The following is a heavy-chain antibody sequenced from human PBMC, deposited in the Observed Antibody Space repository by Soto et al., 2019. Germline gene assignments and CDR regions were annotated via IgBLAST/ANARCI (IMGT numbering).Heavy chain of an antibody. V-gene: IGHV3-30*18. Sequence: QVQLVESGGGVVQPGRSLRLSCAASGFTFSSYGMHWVRQAPGKGLGWVAVISYDGSNKYYADSVKGRFTISRDNSKNTLYPQMNSLRAEDTAVYYCAKETYSGPLDYWGQGTLVTVSS. CDR2: ISYDGSNK. CDR1: GFTFSSYG. J-gene: IGHJ4*02. CDR3: AKETYSGPLDY. D-gene: IGHD2-15*01.